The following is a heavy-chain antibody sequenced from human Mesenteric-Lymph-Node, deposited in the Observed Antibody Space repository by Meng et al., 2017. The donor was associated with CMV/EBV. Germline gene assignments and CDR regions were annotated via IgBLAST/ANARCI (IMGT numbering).Heavy chain of an antibody. Sequence: GESLKISCAASGFTSSSYAMSWVRQAPGKGLERVSAIGGGGGSTYYTDSVKGRFTISRDNSKNTLYLQMNSLRAEDTAVYYCAKDSEDIAAAGTPDYWGQGTLVTVSS. CDR2: IGGGGGST. CDR3: AKDSEDIAAAGTPDY. CDR1: GFTSSSYA. V-gene: IGHV3-23*01. D-gene: IGHD6-13*01. J-gene: IGHJ4*02.